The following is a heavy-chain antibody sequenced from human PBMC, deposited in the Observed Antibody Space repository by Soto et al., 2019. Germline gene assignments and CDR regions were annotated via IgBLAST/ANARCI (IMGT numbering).Heavy chain of an antibody. J-gene: IGHJ4*02. D-gene: IGHD1-26*01. CDR2: ISDDGSKK. Sequence: PGGSLRLSCAAAGFTLSGYGMHWVRQAPGKGLEWVAVISDDGSKKYYADSVKGRFSISRDNPKNTLFLQMNSLRVEDTAVYYCAKVGDVYNSFFDYWGQGTLVTVSS. CDR1: GFTLSGYG. CDR3: AKVGDVYNSFFDY. V-gene: IGHV3-30*18.